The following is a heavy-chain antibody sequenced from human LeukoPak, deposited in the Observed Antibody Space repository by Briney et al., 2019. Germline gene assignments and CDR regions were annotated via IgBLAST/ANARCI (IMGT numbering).Heavy chain of an antibody. Sequence: PSETLSLTCTVSGGSISSYFWSWIRQPPGKGLEWIGNMYYSGRTNYNPSLKSRVTISVDTSKNQFSLKLSSVTAADTAVYYCAREGRYCTGTDCYAGDYWGQGMLVTVSS. V-gene: IGHV4-59*12. CDR1: GGSISSYF. CDR2: MYYSGRT. D-gene: IGHD2-2*01. J-gene: IGHJ4*02. CDR3: AREGRYCTGTDCYAGDY.